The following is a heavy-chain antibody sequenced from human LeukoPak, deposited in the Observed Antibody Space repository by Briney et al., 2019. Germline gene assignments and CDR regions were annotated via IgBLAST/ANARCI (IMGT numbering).Heavy chain of an antibody. CDR2: IIPIFGTA. CDR3: ARETWYYYDSSGYNHYYYYYMDV. V-gene: IGHV1-69*05. CDR1: GGTFSSYA. D-gene: IGHD3-22*01. J-gene: IGHJ6*03. Sequence: SVKVSRKASGGTFSSYAISWVRQAPGQGLEWMGGIIPIFGTANYAQKFQGRVTITTDESTSTAYMELSSLRSEDTAVYYCARETWYYYDSSGYNHYYYYYMDVWGKGTTVTVSS.